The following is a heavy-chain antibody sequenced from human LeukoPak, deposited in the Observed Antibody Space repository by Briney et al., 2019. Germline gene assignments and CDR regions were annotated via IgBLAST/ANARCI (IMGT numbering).Heavy chain of an antibody. CDR1: GFTFSSYE. CDR2: ISSSGSTI. CDR3: ARVQLTFGGVFRAHGWPDY. D-gene: IGHD3-16*01. J-gene: IGHJ4*02. Sequence: GGSLRLSCAASGFTFSSYEMNWVRPAPGKGLEWVSYISSSGSTIYYADSVKGRFTISRDNAKNSLYLQMNSLRAEDTAVYYCARVQLTFGGVFRAHGWPDYWGQGTLVTVSS. V-gene: IGHV3-48*03.